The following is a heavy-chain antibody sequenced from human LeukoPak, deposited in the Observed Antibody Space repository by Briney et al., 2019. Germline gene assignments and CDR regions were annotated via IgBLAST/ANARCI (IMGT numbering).Heavy chain of an antibody. D-gene: IGHD2-2*01. CDR1: GGSISSGDYY. CDR2: IYYSGST. J-gene: IGHJ5*02. V-gene: IGHV4-30-4*01. CDR3: ARSVGVVPAAIRYNWFDP. Sequence: SETLSLTCTVSGGSISSGDYYWSWIRQPPGKGLEWIGYIYYSGSTYYNPSLKSRVTISVDTSKNQFSLKLGSVTAADTAVYYCARSVGVVPAAIRYNWFDPWGQGTLVTVSS.